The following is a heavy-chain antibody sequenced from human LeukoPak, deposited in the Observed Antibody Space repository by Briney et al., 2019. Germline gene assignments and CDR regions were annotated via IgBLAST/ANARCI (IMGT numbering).Heavy chain of an antibody. CDR3: VRDLILVWTPGDDFDF. V-gene: IGHV3-74*01. CDR2: INEDASII. D-gene: IGHD3-16*01. J-gene: IGHJ4*02. Sequence: GGSLRLSCAASGFTFSGYWMHWVRQAPGKGLEWVSRINEDASIITYADSVKGRFITSRDNTKNSLYLLMNSLRAEDTAVYYCVRDLILVWTPGDDFDFWGQGTLVTVSS. CDR1: GFTFSGYW.